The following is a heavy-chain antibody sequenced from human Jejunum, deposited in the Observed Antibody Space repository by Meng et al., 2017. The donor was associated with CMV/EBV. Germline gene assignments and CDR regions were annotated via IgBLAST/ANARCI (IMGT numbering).Heavy chain of an antibody. D-gene: IGHD3-3*01. Sequence: FDSYAMNWVRQGPGKGLEWVSVISGSGAAANYADSVKGRFIIYRDNSKNTVYLQMNSLRAEDTAVYYCAKSYYDFWSGHSDMVDYWGQGNLVTVSS. J-gene: IGHJ4*02. CDR1: FDSYA. V-gene: IGHV3-23*01. CDR2: ISGSGAAA. CDR3: AKSYYDFWSGHSDMVDY.